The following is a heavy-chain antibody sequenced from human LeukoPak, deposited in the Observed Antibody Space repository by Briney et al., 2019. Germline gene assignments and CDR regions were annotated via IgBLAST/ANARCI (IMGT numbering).Heavy chain of an antibody. V-gene: IGHV1-18*01. CDR1: GYTFTSYG. CDR3: ARDLGYCSSTSCYTFDY. J-gene: IGHJ4*02. D-gene: IGHD2-2*02. CDR2: ISAYNGNT. Sequence: ASVTVSCKASGYTFTSYGISWVRQAPGQGLEWMGWISAYNGNTNYAQKLQGRVTMTTDTSTSTAYMELRSLRSDDTAVYYYARDLGYCSSTSCYTFDYWGQGTLVTVSS.